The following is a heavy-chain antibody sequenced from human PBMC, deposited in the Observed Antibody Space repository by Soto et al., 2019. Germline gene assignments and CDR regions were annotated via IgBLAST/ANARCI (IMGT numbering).Heavy chain of an antibody. CDR2: ISGSGGST. CDR1: GFTFSSYA. D-gene: IGHD4-17*01. CDR3: AKDLSDYGDLYYFDY. J-gene: IGHJ4*02. V-gene: IGHV3-23*01. Sequence: EVQLLESGGGLVQPGGSLRLSCAASGFTFSSYAMSWVRQAPGKGLEWVSAISGSGGSTHYADSVKGRFTISRDNSKNTLYLQMNSLRAEDTAVYYCAKDLSDYGDLYYFDYWGQGTLVTVSS.